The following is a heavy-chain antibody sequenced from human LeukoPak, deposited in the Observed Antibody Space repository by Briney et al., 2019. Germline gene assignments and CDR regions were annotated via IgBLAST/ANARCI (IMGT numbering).Heavy chain of an antibody. CDR2: INGGGGRK. D-gene: IGHD6-19*01. V-gene: IGHV3-74*01. J-gene: IGHJ4*02. Sequence: GGSLRLSCAASGFTFSNYWMHWVRQAPGKGLVYVSGINGGGGRKTYGDSVKGRFTISRDNAKSTLYLQMSSLRAEDTALYYCLSGLIIVPGASVNYWGPGTLVTVSS. CDR3: LSGLIIVPGASVNY. CDR1: GFTFSNYW.